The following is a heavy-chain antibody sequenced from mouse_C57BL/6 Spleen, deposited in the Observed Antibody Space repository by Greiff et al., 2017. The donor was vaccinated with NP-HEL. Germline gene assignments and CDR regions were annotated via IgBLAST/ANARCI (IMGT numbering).Heavy chain of an antibody. D-gene: IGHD1-1*02. J-gene: IGHJ3*01. CDR2: IDPENGDT. CDR3: TSGWYY. Sequence: VQLQQSVAELVRPGASVTLSCPASGFNIKDDYMHWVKQRPEQGLEWIGWIDPENGDTEYASKFQGKATITADTSSNTAYLQLSSLTSEDTAVYYCTSGWYYWGQGTLVTVSA. V-gene: IGHV14-4*01. CDR1: GFNIKDDY.